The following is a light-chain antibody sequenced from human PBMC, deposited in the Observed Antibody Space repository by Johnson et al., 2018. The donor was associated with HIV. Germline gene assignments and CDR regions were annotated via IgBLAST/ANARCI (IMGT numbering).Light chain of an antibody. J-gene: IGLJ1*01. CDR2: ENN. CDR3: GTWDSSLSAGGV. Sequence: QSVLTQPPSVSAAPGQKVTISCSTNSSNFGNDYVSWYQQLPGTAPKLLIYENNKRPSGIPDRFSGSKSGTSATLGITGLPTGDEADYYCGTWDSSLSAGGVFGTGTKVTVL. CDR1: SSNFGNDY. V-gene: IGLV1-51*02.